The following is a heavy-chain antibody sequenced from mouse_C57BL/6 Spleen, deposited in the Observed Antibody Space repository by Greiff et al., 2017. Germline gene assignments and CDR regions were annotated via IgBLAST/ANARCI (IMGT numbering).Heavy chain of an antibody. D-gene: IGHD1-1*01. CDR3: ARDVTTVVAEFDY. Sequence: ESGPGLVKPSQSLSLTCSVTGYSITSGYYWNWIRQFPGNKLEWIGYISYDGSNNYNPSLKNRISITRDTSKNQFFLKLNSVTTEDTATYYCARDVTTVVAEFDYWGQGTTLTVSS. J-gene: IGHJ2*01. CDR1: GYSITSGYY. V-gene: IGHV3-6*01. CDR2: ISYDGSN.